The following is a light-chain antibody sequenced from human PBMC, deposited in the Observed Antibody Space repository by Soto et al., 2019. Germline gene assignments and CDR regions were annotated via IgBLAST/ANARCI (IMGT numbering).Light chain of an antibody. V-gene: IGLV2-14*01. Sequence: QSALTQPASVSGSPGQSITISCTGTSSDGGGYNYVSWYQQHPGKAPKLMIYEVSNRPSGVSNRFSGSKSGNTASLTISGLQPEDEADYYCSSYTSGSTWVFGGGTKLTVL. CDR3: SSYTSGSTWV. J-gene: IGLJ3*02. CDR2: EVS. CDR1: SSDGGGYNY.